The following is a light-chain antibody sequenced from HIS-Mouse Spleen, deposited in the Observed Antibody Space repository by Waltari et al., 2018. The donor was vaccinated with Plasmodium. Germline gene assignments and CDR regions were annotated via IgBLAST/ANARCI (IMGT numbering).Light chain of an antibody. J-gene: IGKJ3*01. CDR1: QSVSSN. CDR2: GAS. Sequence: EIVMTQSPATLSVSPGERATLSCRASQSVSSNLAWYQQKTGQAPRLLIYGASTRATGIPARFSGSGSGTEFTLTISSLQSEDFAVYYCQKYNNWSFTFGPGTKVDIK. V-gene: IGKV3-15*01. CDR3: QKYNNWSFT.